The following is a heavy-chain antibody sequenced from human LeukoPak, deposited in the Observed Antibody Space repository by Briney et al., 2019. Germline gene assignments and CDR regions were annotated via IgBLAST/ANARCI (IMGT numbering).Heavy chain of an antibody. D-gene: IGHD3-22*01. CDR1: GFTFSSYW. J-gene: IGHJ4*02. CDR3: ARDPDHYYDSSGYFDY. CDR2: IKQDGSEK. Sequence: HAGGSLRLSCAASGFTFSSYWMSWVRQAPGKGLEWVANIKQDGSEKYYVDSVKGRFTISRDNAKNSLYLQMNSLRAEDTAVYYCARDPDHYYDSSGYFDYWGQGTLVTVSS. V-gene: IGHV3-7*01.